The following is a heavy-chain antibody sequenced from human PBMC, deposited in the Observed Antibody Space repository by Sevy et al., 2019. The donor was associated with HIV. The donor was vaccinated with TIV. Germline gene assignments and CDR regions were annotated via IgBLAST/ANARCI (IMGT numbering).Heavy chain of an antibody. CDR3: AKDTYYDSRGYFDA. Sequence: GGSLRLSCAASGFTFEDYALHWVRQVPGKGLEWVSGISWNSGRIGYADSVKGRFTISRDNAKNSLYLQMNSLRAEDTAFYYCAKDTYYDSRGYFDAWGQGTLVTVSS. CDR1: GFTFEDYA. V-gene: IGHV3-9*01. D-gene: IGHD3-22*01. CDR2: ISWNSGRI. J-gene: IGHJ4*02.